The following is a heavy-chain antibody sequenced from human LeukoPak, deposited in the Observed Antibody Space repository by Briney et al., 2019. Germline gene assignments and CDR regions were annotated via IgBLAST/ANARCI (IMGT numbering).Heavy chain of an antibody. Sequence: PSETLSLTCAVSGGSISSGGYSWSWIRQPPGKGLEWIGYIYHSGSTYYNPSLKSRVTISVDRSKHQFSLKLSSVTAADTAVYYCARESSGSYWDYYYGMDVWGQGTTVTVSS. CDR1: GGSISSGGYS. V-gene: IGHV4-30-2*01. CDR2: IYHSGST. CDR3: ARESSGSYWDYYYGMDV. J-gene: IGHJ6*02. D-gene: IGHD3-10*01.